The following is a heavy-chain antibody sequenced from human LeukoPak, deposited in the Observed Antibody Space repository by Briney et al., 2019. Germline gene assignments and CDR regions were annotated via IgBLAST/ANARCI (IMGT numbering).Heavy chain of an antibody. J-gene: IGHJ5*02. CDR3: ARRPRSNWFDP. Sequence: SETLSLTCTVSGGSISSYYWSWIRQPPGKGLEWIGYIYYSGSTYYNPSLKSRVTISVDTSKNQFSLKLSSVAAADTAVYYCARRPRSNWFDPWGQGTLVTVSS. CDR2: IYYSGST. CDR1: GGSISSYY. V-gene: IGHV4-59*08.